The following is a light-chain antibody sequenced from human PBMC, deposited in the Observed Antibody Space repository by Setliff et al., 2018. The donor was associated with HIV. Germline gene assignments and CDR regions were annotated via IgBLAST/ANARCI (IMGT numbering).Light chain of an antibody. CDR3: SSHRDNSPFV. Sequence: QSVLAQPPSASGSPGQSVAISCTGTSSDVGGYNYVSWYQLHPGKAPKLMISEVTKRPSGVPDRLSGSKSGNTASLTVSGLQAEDEADYYCSSHRDNSPFVFGTGTKVTVL. CDR2: EVT. V-gene: IGLV2-8*01. CDR1: SSDVGGYNY. J-gene: IGLJ1*01.